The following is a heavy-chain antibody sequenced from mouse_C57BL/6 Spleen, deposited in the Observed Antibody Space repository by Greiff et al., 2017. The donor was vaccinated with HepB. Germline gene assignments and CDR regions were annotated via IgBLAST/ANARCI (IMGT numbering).Heavy chain of an antibody. CDR1: GYSITSGYY. CDR2: ISYDGSN. Sequence: EVQVVESGPGLVKPSQSLSLTCSVTGYSITSGYYWNWIRQFPGNKLEWMGYISYDGSNNYNPSLKNRISITRDTSKNQFFLKLNSVTTEDTATYYCARPYDYDWYFDVWGTGTTVTVSS. V-gene: IGHV3-6*01. CDR3: ARPYDYDWYFDV. D-gene: IGHD2-4*01. J-gene: IGHJ1*03.